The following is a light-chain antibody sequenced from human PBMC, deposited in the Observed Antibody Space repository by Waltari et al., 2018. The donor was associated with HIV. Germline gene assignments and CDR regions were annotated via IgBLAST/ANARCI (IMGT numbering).Light chain of an antibody. V-gene: IGLV5-45*02. CDR3: MIWHSSAWV. Sequence: QAVLTQPSSLSASPGASASLTCTLRRGINVATYRIYWYHQKPGSPPQDRLRYRSDSDKQRGSGVPSRFSGSKDASANAGILLISGLQSDDDADYYCMIWHSSAWVFGGGTKLTVL. CDR2: YRSDSDK. J-gene: IGLJ3*02. CDR1: RGINVATYR.